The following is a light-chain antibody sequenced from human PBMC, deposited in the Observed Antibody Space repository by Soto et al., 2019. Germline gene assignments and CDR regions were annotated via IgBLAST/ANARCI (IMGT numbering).Light chain of an antibody. CDR1: QSVISY. CDR3: QQYNELPPN. V-gene: IGKV3-15*01. Sequence: DIVMTQSPATLSVPPGERVTLSCRASQSVISYLAWYQQKPGQAPRLLLYGASARATGIPARYSGSGSGTDFNLTISSLQSEDFAVYYFQQYNELPPNFGPGTKVEIK. J-gene: IGKJ3*01. CDR2: GAS.